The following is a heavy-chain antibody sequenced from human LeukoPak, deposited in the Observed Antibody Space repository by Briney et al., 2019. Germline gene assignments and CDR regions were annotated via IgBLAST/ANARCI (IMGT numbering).Heavy chain of an antibody. D-gene: IGHD5-18*01. CDR1: GGPFSSYA. Sequence: SVKVSFKASGGPFSSYAISWVRQAPGQGLEWMGRIIPILGIANYAQKFQGRVTITADKSSSTAYMELSSLRPEDTAVYYCARAVDTAMVGNWFDPWGQGTLVTVSS. CDR3: ARAVDTAMVGNWFDP. V-gene: IGHV1-69*04. J-gene: IGHJ5*02. CDR2: IIPILGIA.